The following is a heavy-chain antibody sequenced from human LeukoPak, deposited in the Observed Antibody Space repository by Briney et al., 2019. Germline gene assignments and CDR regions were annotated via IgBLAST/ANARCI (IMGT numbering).Heavy chain of an antibody. CDR3: AKDSGYSSGWTDYYYYYYMDV. CDR1: GFTFSSYG. CDR2: IRYDGSNK. D-gene: IGHD6-19*01. V-gene: IGHV3-30*02. J-gene: IGHJ6*03. Sequence: PGGSLRLSCAASGFTFSSYGMHWVRQAPGKGLEWVAFIRYDGSNKYYADSVKGRFTISRDNSKNTLYLQMNSLRAEDTAVYYCAKDSGYSSGWTDYYYYYYMDVWGKGTTVTIPS.